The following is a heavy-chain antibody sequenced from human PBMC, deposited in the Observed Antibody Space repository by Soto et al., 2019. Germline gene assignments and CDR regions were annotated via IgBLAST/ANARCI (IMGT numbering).Heavy chain of an antibody. D-gene: IGHD6-19*01. CDR1: GGSVSSSFF. J-gene: IGHJ4*02. CDR2: IFHSGSV. V-gene: IGHV4-4*02. CDR3: ARSFGWYAIDY. Sequence: QVLLQESGPGLVQPSGTLSLSCAVSGGSVSSSFFWGWVRQPPGKGLEWIGDIFHSGSVNYNPSRTWXVTISIDKSKNQFSLELNSVTTADTAVYYCARSFGWYAIDYWGQGTLVIVSS.